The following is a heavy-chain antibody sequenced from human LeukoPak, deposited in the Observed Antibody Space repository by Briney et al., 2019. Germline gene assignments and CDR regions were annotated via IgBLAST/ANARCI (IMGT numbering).Heavy chain of an antibody. D-gene: IGHD1-26*01. CDR1: GFTFSSYP. V-gene: IGHV3-23*01. CDR2: ISRSGSST. Sequence: GGSLRLSCAASGFTFSSYPMSWVRQAPGKGLEWVSSISRSGSSTYYADSVKGRFTISRDNSKNTLYLQMNSLGAEDTAVYYCAKSYSGSYYDYFDYWGQGTLVTVSS. J-gene: IGHJ4*02. CDR3: AKSYSGSYYDYFDY.